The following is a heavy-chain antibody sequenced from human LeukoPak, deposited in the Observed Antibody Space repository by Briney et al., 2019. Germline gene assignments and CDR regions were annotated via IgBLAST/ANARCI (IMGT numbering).Heavy chain of an antibody. CDR1: GGTFSSYA. CDR3: AREEGRSYYYDSSDNWFDP. J-gene: IGHJ5*02. CDR2: IIPIFGTA. D-gene: IGHD3-22*01. Sequence: SVKVSCKASGGTFSSYAISWVRQAPGQGLEWMGGIIPIFGTANYAQKFQGRVTITADESTSTAYMELSSLRSEDTAVYYCAREEGRSYYYDSSDNWFDPWGQGTLVTVSS. V-gene: IGHV1-69*13.